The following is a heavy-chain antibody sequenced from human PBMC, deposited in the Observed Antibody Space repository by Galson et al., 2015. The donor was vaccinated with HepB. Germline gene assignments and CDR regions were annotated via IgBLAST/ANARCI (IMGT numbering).Heavy chain of an antibody. Sequence: SLRLSCATSGFTFSSYWMHWVRQAPGKGLVWVSHINSDGSSTTYADSVKGRFTISRDNAKNRLYLQMNSLRAEDTAVYYCARVVGSSWLINYWGQGTLVTVSS. CDR3: ARVVGSSWLINY. D-gene: IGHD6-13*01. J-gene: IGHJ4*02. CDR2: INSDGSST. CDR1: GFTFSSYW. V-gene: IGHV3-74*01.